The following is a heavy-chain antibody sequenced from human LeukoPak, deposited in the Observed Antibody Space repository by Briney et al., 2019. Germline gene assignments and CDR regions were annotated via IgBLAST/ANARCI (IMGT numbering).Heavy chain of an antibody. Sequence: GSLRLSCAASGFTFSSYGMHWVRQAPGKGLEWVAVISYDGSNKYYADSVKGRFTISRDNSKNTLYLQMNSLRAEDTAVYYCAKVRPVWELYGSLDYWGQGTLVTVSS. D-gene: IGHD1-26*01. V-gene: IGHV3-30*18. CDR3: AKVRPVWELYGSLDY. CDR1: GFTFSSYG. CDR2: ISYDGSNK. J-gene: IGHJ4*02.